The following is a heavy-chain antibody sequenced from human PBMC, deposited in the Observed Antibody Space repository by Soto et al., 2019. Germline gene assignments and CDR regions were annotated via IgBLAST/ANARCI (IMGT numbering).Heavy chain of an antibody. CDR3: AKAPYDSSGCLFGC. Sequence: GGSLRLSCAASGFTFSSYAMIWVRQAPGKGLEWVSAISGSGGSTYYADSVKGRFTISRDNSKNTLYLQMNSLRAEDTAVYYCAKAPYDSSGCLFGCRGQGTRVTVYS. CDR1: GFTFSSYA. D-gene: IGHD3-22*01. CDR2: ISGSGGST. J-gene: IGHJ4*02. V-gene: IGHV3-23*01.